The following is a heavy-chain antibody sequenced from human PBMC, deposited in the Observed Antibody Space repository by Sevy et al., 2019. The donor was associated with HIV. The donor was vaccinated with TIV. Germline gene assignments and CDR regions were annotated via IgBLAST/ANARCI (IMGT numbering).Heavy chain of an antibody. CDR2: ISYDGRNK. V-gene: IGHV3-30*18. J-gene: IGHJ6*02. CDR3: AKDFTGYNGMDV. Sequence: HGGSLRLSCAVSGIIFTTSGMHWVRQAPGKGLEWVAVISYDGRNKFYGDSVKGRFTISRDNSKNILYLQMNSLRVEDTAVYYCAKDFTGYNGMDVWGQGTMVTVSS. CDR1: GIIFTTSG. D-gene: IGHD3-9*01.